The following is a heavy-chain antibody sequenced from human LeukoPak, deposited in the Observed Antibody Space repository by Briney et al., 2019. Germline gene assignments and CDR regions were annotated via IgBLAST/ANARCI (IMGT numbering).Heavy chain of an antibody. CDR3: ARLDASLAHLSGSFPDY. D-gene: IGHD3-10*01. Sequence: PSETLSLTCIVSGGSITNSDYFWGWIRQPPGKGLEWMGNVDYSGRPHRNPSLMGRVTINADRSRNQFSLNLSSVTAADTAVYFCARLDASLAHLSGSFPDYWGQGALVTVSS. CDR2: VDYSGRP. CDR1: GGSITNSDYF. J-gene: IGHJ4*02. V-gene: IGHV4-39*01.